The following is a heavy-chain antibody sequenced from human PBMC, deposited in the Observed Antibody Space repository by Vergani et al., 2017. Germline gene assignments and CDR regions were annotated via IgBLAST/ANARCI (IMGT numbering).Heavy chain of an antibody. J-gene: IGHJ4*02. CDR1: GGSFSGYY. CDR2: INHSGST. D-gene: IGHD3-16*01. Sequence: QVQLQQWGAGLLKPSETLSLTCAVYGGSFSGYYWSWIRQPPGKGLEWIGEINHSGSTNYNPSLKSRVTISVDTSKNQFSLKLSSVTAADTAVYYCARTGENDYVWGSYDYWGQGTLVTVSS. CDR3: ARTGENDYVWGSYDY. V-gene: IGHV4-34*01.